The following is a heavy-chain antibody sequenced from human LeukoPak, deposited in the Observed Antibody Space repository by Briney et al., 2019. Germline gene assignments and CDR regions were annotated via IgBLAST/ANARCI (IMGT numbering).Heavy chain of an antibody. V-gene: IGHV4-39*07. D-gene: IGHD3-10*01. CDR3: ARGLWFGDENPPYFDY. CDR1: GGSISSSSYY. Sequence: SETLSLTCTVSGGSISSSSYYWGWIRQPPGKGLEWIGRIYYSGSTYYNPSRKSRVTISVDTSRNQFSLKLSSVTAADAAVYYCARGLWFGDENPPYFDYWGQGILVTVSS. CDR2: IYYSGST. J-gene: IGHJ4*02.